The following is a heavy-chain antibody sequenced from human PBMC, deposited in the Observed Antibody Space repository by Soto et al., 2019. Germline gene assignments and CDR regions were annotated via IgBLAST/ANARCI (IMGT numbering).Heavy chain of an antibody. J-gene: IGHJ6*02. V-gene: IGHV1-69*12. Sequence: QVQLVQSGAEVKKPGSSVNVSCKASGGSLSNYGISWVRQAPGQGLEWMGAIIPVFGTPNYAQKFQDRVTITADESTTTVYMEVRSLTSEDTAVYYCARGDATKIVVTTYYAMDVWGQGTTVTVSS. CDR1: GGSLSNYG. CDR2: IIPVFGTP. D-gene: IGHD3-22*01. CDR3: ARGDATKIVVTTYYAMDV.